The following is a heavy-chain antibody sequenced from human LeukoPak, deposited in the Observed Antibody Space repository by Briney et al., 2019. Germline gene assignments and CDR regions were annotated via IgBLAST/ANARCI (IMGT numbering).Heavy chain of an antibody. J-gene: IGHJ4*02. D-gene: IGHD2-2*01. CDR3: ARDRESYCTSTRCFIGD. CDR2: IYSDGDST. Sequence: GGSLRLSCAASGFTFSGYWMHWVRQAPGKGLVWVSRIYSDGDSTIYADSVKGRFTISRDNAKNSLYLQMNSLRAEDTAVYYCARDRESYCTSTRCFIGDWGQGTLVTVSS. V-gene: IGHV3-74*01. CDR1: GFTFSGYW.